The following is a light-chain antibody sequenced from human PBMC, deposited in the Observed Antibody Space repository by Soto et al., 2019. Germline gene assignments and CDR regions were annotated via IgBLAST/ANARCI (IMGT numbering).Light chain of an antibody. J-gene: IGLJ1*01. V-gene: IGLV2-14*01. Sequence: QSALTPPASVSGSPGQSITISCTGTSSDVGGYNHVSWYQQHPGKAPKLMIYEVSNRPSGVSNRFSGSKSGSTASLTISGLQAEDEADYYCSSYTSSSTSVFGTGTKVTVL. CDR2: EVS. CDR3: SSYTSSSTSV. CDR1: SSDVGGYNH.